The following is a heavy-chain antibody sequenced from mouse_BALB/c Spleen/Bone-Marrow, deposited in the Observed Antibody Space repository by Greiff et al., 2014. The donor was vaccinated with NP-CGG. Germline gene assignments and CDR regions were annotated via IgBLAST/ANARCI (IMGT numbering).Heavy chain of an antibody. Sequence: QVHVKQSGPELVKPGASVRISCKASGYIFTSYYIYWVKQRPGQGLEWIGWIYPGNVNTKYNEKFKGKATLTADKSSSTAYMQLSSLTSEDSAVYFCARDYYGYGGFAYWGQGTLVTVPA. V-gene: IGHV1S56*01. J-gene: IGHJ3*01. CDR2: IYPGNVNT. CDR1: GYIFTSYY. D-gene: IGHD1-2*01. CDR3: ARDYYGYGGFAY.